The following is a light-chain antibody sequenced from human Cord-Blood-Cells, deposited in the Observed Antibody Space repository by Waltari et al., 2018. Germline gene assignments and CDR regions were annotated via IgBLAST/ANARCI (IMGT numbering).Light chain of an antibody. J-gene: IGLJ1*01. CDR3: SSYTSSSIFYV. CDR1: SSYVVGYNY. Sequence: QSALTQPASVSGSPGQSITISCTGTSSYVVGYNYVFWYQQHPGKAPKLMIYDVSNRPSGVSNRFSGSKSGNTASLTISGLQAEDEADYYCSSYTSSSIFYVFGTGTKVTVL. CDR2: DVS. V-gene: IGLV2-14*01.